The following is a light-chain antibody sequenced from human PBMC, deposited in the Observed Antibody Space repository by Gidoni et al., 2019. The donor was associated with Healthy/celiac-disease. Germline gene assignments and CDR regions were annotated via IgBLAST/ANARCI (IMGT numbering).Light chain of an antibody. V-gene: IGKV1D-12*01. CDR2: AAS. J-gene: IGKJ4*01. Sequence: DIQMSQSPSSVSASVRDRVTISCRAIQGISCWLTWYQQKPGTAPKLLIYAASSLQSGVPSRFSGSRSGTDYTLTIISLLPDEYVTYYCQLANSYPLTFGGGTKVEIK. CDR1: QGISCW. CDR3: QLANSYPLT.